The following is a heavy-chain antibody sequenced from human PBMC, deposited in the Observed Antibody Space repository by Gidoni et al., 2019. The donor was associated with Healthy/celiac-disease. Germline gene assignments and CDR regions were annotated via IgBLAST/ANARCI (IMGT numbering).Heavy chain of an antibody. V-gene: IGHV4-30-2*01. D-gene: IGHD1-7*01. J-gene: IGHJ4*02. CDR1: GGSLSRGGYS. CDR2: SYHSGRT. CDR3: AADHGGTTIH. Sequence: QLPLQESGSGLVKPSQTLSLTCAVSGGSLSRGGYSWSWIRQPPGKGLEWIGYSYHSGRTDYNPFPKSRVTISVHRSKNQFSLKLSSVTAADTAVYYCAADHGGTTIHWGQGTLVTVSS.